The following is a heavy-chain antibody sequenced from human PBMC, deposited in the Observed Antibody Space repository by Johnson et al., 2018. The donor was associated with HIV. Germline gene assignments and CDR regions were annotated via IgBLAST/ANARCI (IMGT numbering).Heavy chain of an antibody. D-gene: IGHD6-6*01. CDR3: ARAGSSSDDAFDI. V-gene: IGHV3-66*01. CDR1: GITVSSSY. CDR2: IYSGGNT. Sequence: MLLVESGGGLVQPGGSLRLSCAASGITVSSSYMSWVRQAPGKGLEWVSVIYSGGNTYYADSVRGRFTISRDNSKNTLYLQMNSLRAEDTAVYYCARAGSSSDDAFDIWGQGTMVTVSS. J-gene: IGHJ3*02.